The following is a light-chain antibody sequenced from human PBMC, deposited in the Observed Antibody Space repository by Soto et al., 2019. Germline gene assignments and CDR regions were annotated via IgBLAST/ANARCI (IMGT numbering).Light chain of an antibody. Sequence: QSALTQPRSVSGSPGQSVTISCTGTGNDVGAYNYVSWYQQHPGRPPKLIIYDVARWPSGVPDRFSGSKSGNTASLTTSGLQAEDEADYFCCSYAGGYTYLFGTGTKVTVL. V-gene: IGLV2-11*01. CDR3: CSYAGGYTYL. J-gene: IGLJ1*01. CDR2: DVA. CDR1: GNDVGAYNY.